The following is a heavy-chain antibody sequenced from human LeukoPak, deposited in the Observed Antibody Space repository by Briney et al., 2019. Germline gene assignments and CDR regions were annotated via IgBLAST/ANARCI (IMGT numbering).Heavy chain of an antibody. J-gene: IGHJ4*02. CDR3: GTSDSGSIFGVVISF. D-gene: IGHD3-3*02. Sequence: PSETLSLTCDVSGYSISSGHYWGWIRQPPGEGLEWIGSLSDGGTPDYNPSLKSRVSMSIDTSKNQFSLRLRSLTAADTAIYYCGTSDSGSIFGVVISFWGQGTLVTVSS. V-gene: IGHV4-38-2*01. CDR2: LSDGGTP. CDR1: GYSISSGHY.